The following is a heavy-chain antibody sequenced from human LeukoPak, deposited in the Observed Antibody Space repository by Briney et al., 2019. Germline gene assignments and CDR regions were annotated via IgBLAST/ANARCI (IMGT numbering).Heavy chain of an antibody. D-gene: IGHD6-13*01. CDR2: IYYSGST. J-gene: IGHJ6*03. CDR1: GGSLSSYY. V-gene: IGHV4-59*01. Sequence: SETLSLTCTVSGGSLSSYYWSWIRQPPGKGLEWIGYIYYSGSTNYNPSLKSRVTISVDTSKNQFSLKLSSVTAADTAVYYCARGGSSMDVWGKGTTVTVSS. CDR3: ARGGSSMDV.